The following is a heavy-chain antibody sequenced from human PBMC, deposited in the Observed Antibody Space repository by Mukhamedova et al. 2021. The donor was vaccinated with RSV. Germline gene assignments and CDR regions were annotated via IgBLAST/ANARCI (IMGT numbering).Heavy chain of an antibody. Sequence: SPGKRPEWVASISSSSTFIYHPDSVKGRFTISRDNAKNSLFLQMNNLRAEDTAVYYCARSYSSGWYFFDYWCQGTLVTVSS. CDR2: ISSSSTFI. D-gene: IGHD6-19*01. V-gene: IGHV3-21*06. J-gene: IGHJ4*02. CDR3: ARSYSSGWYFFDY.